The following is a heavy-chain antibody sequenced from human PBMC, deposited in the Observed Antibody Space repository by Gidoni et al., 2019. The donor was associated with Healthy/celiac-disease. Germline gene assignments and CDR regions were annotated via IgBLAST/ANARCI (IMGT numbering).Heavy chain of an antibody. V-gene: IGHV3-21*01. J-gene: IGHJ6*03. CDR2: ISSSSSYI. CDR1: GFTFRSYS. D-gene: IGHD4-17*01. Sequence: EVQLLESGGGLVKPGGSLRLSCAASGFTFRSYSMNWVRQAPWQGLEWVSSISSSSSYIYYADSGKGRFTISRDNAKNSLYLQMNSLRAEDTTVYYCARSVGYGNDYGDNYYYYYMDVWGKGTTVTVSS. CDR3: ARSVGYGNDYGDNYYYYYMDV.